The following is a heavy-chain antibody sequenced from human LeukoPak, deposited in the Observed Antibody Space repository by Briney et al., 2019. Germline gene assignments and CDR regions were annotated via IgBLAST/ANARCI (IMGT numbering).Heavy chain of an antibody. D-gene: IGHD3-22*01. V-gene: IGHV3-23*01. CDR3: VRKASYYDSSEDGYFDL. CDR2: ISSSGGTT. CDR1: GFPFSSYA. Sequence: GSLRLPCAASGFPFSSYAITWVRQAPGKGLEWVLGISSSGGTTYHAVSVKGRFTISRDNSKNTLYLQINSLRAEDTAVYYCVRKASYYDSSEDGYFDLWGRGTLVTVSS. J-gene: IGHJ2*01.